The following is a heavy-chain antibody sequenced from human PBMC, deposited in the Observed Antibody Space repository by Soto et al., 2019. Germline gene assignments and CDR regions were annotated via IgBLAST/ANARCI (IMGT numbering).Heavy chain of an antibody. CDR2: IYYSGIT. D-gene: IGHD1-26*01. J-gene: IGHJ5*02. CDR3: ARGRALIVGATRGNWFDP. Sequence: SETLSLTCTVSGGSISSGGYYWSWIRQHPGKGREWIGYIYYSGITYYNPSLKSRVTISVDTSKSQFSLKLSSVTAADTAVYYCARGRALIVGATRGNWFDPWGQGTLVTVS. V-gene: IGHV4-31*03. CDR1: GGSISSGGYY.